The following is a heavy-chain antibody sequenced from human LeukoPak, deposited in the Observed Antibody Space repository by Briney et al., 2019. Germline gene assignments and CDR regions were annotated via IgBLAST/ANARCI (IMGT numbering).Heavy chain of an antibody. J-gene: IGHJ4*02. CDR2: ISYDGSNK. CDR1: GFTLSSYG. Sequence: PGGSLRLSCAASGFTLSSYGMPWVRQAPGKGLEWVAVISYDGSNKYYADSVKGRFTISRDNSKNSLYLQMNSLRAEDTVVYYCAKDHMTTVTTSDFDYWGQGTLVTVSS. V-gene: IGHV3-30*18. D-gene: IGHD4-17*01. CDR3: AKDHMTTVTTSDFDY.